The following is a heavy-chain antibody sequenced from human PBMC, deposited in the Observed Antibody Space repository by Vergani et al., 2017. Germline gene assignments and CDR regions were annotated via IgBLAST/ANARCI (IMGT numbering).Heavy chain of an antibody. J-gene: IGHJ4*02. CDR1: GGSFSGYY. V-gene: IGHV4-34*01. CDR3: ARHPTIFGVVIRY. CDR2: INHSGST. Sequence: QVQLQQWGAGLLKPSETLSLTCAVYGGSFSGYYWSWIRQPPGKGLEWIGEINHSGSTYYNPSLKSRVTISVDTSKNQFSLKLSSVTAADTAVYYCARHPTIFGVVIRYWGQGTLVTVSS. D-gene: IGHD3-3*01.